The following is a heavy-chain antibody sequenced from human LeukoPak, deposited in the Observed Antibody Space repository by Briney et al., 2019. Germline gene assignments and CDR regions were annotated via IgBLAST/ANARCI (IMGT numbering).Heavy chain of an antibody. D-gene: IGHD6-6*01. J-gene: IGHJ3*02. V-gene: IGHV1-69*13. CDR2: IIPIFGTA. CDR3: ARVNFRRMYSSSSGYDAFDI. Sequence: ASVKVSCKASGGTFSSYAISWVRQAPGQGLEWMGGIIPIFGTANYAQRFQGRVTITADESTSTAYMELSSLRSEDTAVYYCARVNFRRMYSSSSGYDAFDIWGQGTMVTVSS. CDR1: GGTFSSYA.